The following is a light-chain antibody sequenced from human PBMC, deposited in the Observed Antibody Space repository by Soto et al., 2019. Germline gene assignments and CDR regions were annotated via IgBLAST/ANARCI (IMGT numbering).Light chain of an antibody. CDR3: QTYNSAPLT. Sequence: DIQVTQFPSSLSASVGDRITITCRASQAIGNYLAWYQQKPGKVPKLLIYAASTLQSGVPSRFSGSRSGTDFTLTVSSLQPEDVANYYCQTYNSAPLTFGPGTKVEIK. CDR1: QAIGNY. CDR2: AAS. J-gene: IGKJ3*01. V-gene: IGKV1-27*01.